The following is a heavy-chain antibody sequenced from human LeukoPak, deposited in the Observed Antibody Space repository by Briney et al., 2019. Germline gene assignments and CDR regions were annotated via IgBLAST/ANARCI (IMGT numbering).Heavy chain of an antibody. CDR3: ATSRGTLLRGALEY. V-gene: IGHV3-21*01. CDR2: ISISSNYL. CDR1: RFTFSSYT. D-gene: IGHD1-1*01. Sequence: PGGSLRLSCAASRFTFSSYTMNSVRQAPRKGLEWVSSISISSNYLYYADSVKGRFTISKDNAKNSLYMQTSSLRAEDTAVYFCATSRGTLLRGALEYWGQGTLVTVSS. J-gene: IGHJ4*02.